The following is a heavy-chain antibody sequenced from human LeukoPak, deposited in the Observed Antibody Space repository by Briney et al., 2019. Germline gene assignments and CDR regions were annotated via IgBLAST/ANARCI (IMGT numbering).Heavy chain of an antibody. CDR1: GGSISSYY. Sequence: SETLSLTCIVSGGSISSYYWSWIRQPPGKGLEWIGYIYYSGSTNYNPSLKSRVTISVDTSKNQFSLKLSSVTAADTAVYYCARGEYYDILTGYYSPGYFQHWGQGTLVTVSS. D-gene: IGHD3-9*01. V-gene: IGHV4-59*08. CDR3: ARGEYYDILTGYYSPGYFQH. J-gene: IGHJ1*01. CDR2: IYYSGST.